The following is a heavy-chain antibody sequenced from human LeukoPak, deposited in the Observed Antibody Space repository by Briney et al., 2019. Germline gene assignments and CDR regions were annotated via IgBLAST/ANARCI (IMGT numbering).Heavy chain of an antibody. Sequence: GGSLRLSCAVSGITLSNYGMGWVRQAPGKGLEWVAGISDRGSRTNYADSVKGRFTISTDHPKNTLYLQMNSLRAEDTAVYFCAKRGVVIRVILVGFHKEAYYFDSWGQGALVTVSS. CDR1: GITLSNYG. CDR3: AKRGVVIRVILVGFHKEAYYFDS. V-gene: IGHV3-23*01. CDR2: ISDRGSRT. J-gene: IGHJ4*02. D-gene: IGHD3-22*01.